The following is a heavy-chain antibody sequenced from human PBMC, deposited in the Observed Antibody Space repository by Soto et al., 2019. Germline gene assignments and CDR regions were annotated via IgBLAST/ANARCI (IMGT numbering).Heavy chain of an antibody. J-gene: IGHJ6*02. D-gene: IGHD1-26*01. Sequence: GESLKISCKGSGYSFTSYWIGWVRQMPGKGLEWMGIIYPGDSDTKYSPSFQGQVTMSADKSISIVYLQWSSLKTSDTAMYYCARHSYWGLNYYYGMVVWGQGTTVSVSS. CDR2: IYPGDSDT. V-gene: IGHV5-51*01. CDR3: ARHSYWGLNYYYGMVV. CDR1: GYSFTSYW.